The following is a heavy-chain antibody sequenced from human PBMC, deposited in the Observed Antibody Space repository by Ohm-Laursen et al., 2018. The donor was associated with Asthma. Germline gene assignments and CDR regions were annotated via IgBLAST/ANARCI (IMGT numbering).Heavy chain of an antibody. V-gene: IGHV1-69*01. D-gene: IGHD4-17*01. CDR2: IIPILGTA. J-gene: IGHJ4*02. CDR1: GGTFSSYA. Sequence: GSSVKVSCKASGGTFSSYAISWVRRAPGQGLEWMGGIIPILGTANYAQKFQGRVTITADESTSTAYMELSSLRSEDTAVYYCARGQDGVDYGDYKDWGQGTLVTVSS. CDR3: ARGQDGVDYGDYKD.